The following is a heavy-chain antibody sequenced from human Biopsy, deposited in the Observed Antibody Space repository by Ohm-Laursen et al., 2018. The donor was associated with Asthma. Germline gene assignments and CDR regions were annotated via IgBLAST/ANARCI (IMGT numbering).Heavy chain of an antibody. V-gene: IGHV3-53*01. D-gene: IGHD6-19*01. CDR1: GFAVSRDY. CDR3: ARDSYSSGLYDDFES. J-gene: IGHJ4*02. CDR2: IYSGGTS. Sequence: SLRLSCAASGFAVSRDYMFWVRQAPGKGLEWVSVIYSGGTSHTADSVRGRFTISRDYSKNTLYLQMNSLRAEDTAVYYCARDSYSSGLYDDFESWGQVTLVTVSS.